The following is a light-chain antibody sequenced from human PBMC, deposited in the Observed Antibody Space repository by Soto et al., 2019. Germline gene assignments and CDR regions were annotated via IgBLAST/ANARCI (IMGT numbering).Light chain of an antibody. CDR3: QQYGSSPPLT. CDR1: QSVRNNY. V-gene: IGKV3-20*01. Sequence: EIVLTQSPGTLSLSPGERATLSCRTSQSVRNNYLAWYQQKPGQAPRLLIYGASSRASGIPDRFSGGGSGTDFTLTISRLEPEDFAVYYCQQYGSSPPLTFGGGTKVEMK. J-gene: IGKJ4*01. CDR2: GAS.